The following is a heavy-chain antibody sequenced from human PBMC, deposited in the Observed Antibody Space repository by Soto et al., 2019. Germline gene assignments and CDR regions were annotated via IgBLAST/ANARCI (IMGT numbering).Heavy chain of an antibody. CDR1: GFTFSSYA. D-gene: IGHD6-19*01. Sequence: QVQLVESGGGVVQPGRSLRLSCAASGFTFSSYAMHWVRQAPGKGLEWVAVIWYDGSNKYYADSVKGRFTISRDNSKNMLYLQMNSLRVEDTAVYYCARSGGWGQGTLVTVSS. CDR2: IWYDGSNK. CDR3: ARSGG. V-gene: IGHV3-33*08. J-gene: IGHJ4*02.